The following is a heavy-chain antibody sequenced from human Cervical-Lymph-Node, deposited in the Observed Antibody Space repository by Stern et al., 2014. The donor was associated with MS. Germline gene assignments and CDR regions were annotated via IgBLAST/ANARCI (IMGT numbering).Heavy chain of an antibody. J-gene: IGHJ5*02. D-gene: IGHD3-10*02. CDR3: ARAESTTRMFGTPGNWLDP. V-gene: IGHV4-61*02. CDR1: GGSINGGTFY. CDR2: IYTTGRT. Sequence: QVQLQESGPGLVKPSQTLSLTCTVSGGSINGGTFYWSWIRQPAGKGLEWIGRIYTTGRTNYHPSFKSRGTMSLDTYQNQFSLNLSSVTAADTAVYYCARAESTTRMFGTPGNWLDPWGQGTLVTVSS.